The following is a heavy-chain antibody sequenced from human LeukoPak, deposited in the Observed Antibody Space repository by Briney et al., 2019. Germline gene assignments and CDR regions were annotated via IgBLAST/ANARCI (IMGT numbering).Heavy chain of an antibody. J-gene: IGHJ4*02. Sequence: PGGSLRLSCAASGFTFSSYWMSWVRQAPGKGLEWVANIKQDGSEKYYVDSVKGRFAISRDNAKNSLYLQMNSLRAEDTAVYYCARAAGTYYDFWSGYLDYWGQGTLVTVSS. CDR2: IKQDGSEK. CDR1: GFTFSSYW. CDR3: ARAAGTYYDFWSGYLDY. V-gene: IGHV3-7*01. D-gene: IGHD3-3*01.